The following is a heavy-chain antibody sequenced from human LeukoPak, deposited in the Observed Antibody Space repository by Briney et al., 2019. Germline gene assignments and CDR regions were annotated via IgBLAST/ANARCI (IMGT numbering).Heavy chain of an antibody. D-gene: IGHD2-21*02. CDR3: AKEVDCPSDCLFFHS. V-gene: IGHV3-43*01. CDR2: INRRGYT. CDR1: GFTFDRFT. Sequence: GGSLRLSCAASGFTFDRFTIHWVRQTPGKGLEWVSLINRRGYTFYADSVKGRSTISRDNSRNSVFLQMNSLRPEDTALYHCAKEVDCPSDCLFFHSWGQGTLVTVSS. J-gene: IGHJ4*02.